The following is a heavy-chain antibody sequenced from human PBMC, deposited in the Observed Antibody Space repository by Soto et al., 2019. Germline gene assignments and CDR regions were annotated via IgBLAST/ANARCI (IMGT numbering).Heavy chain of an antibody. CDR1: GGSISSGDYY. V-gene: IGHV4-30-4*01. CDR2: IYYSGST. CDR3: ARIPMVRGIFWFDP. D-gene: IGHD3-10*01. J-gene: IGHJ5*02. Sequence: SETLSLTCTVSGGSISSGDYYWSWIRQPPGKGLEWIGYIYYSGSTYYNPSLKSRVTISVDTSKNQFSLKLSSVTAADTAVYYCARIPMVRGIFWFDPWGQGTLVTVS.